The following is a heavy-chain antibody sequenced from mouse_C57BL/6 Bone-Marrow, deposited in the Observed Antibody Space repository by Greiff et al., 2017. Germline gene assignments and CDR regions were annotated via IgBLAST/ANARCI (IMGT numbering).Heavy chain of an antibody. CDR1: GFTFSDYG. V-gene: IGHV5-17*01. CDR3: ARPYPGAWFAY. J-gene: IGHJ3*01. Sequence: EVQRVESGGGLVKPGGSLKLSCAASGFTFSDYGMHWVRQAPEKGLEWVAYISSGSSTIYYADTVKGRFTISRDNAKNTLFLQMTSLRSEDTAMXYCARPYPGAWFAYWGQGTLVTVSA. CDR2: ISSGSSTI.